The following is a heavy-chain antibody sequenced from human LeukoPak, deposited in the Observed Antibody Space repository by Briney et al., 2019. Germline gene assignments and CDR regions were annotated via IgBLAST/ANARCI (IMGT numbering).Heavy chain of an antibody. CDR3: LRDLNWSLDQ. Sequence: PGGSLRLSCAASGFTFSNYWMHWVRQAPGKGLEWVAVIWYDGSNKYYADSVKGRFTISRDNSKNTLYLQMNSLRAEDTAVYYCLRDLNWSLDQWGQGTLVTVSS. V-gene: IGHV3-33*08. CDR2: IWYDGSNK. CDR1: GFTFSNYW. D-gene: IGHD1-20*01. J-gene: IGHJ4*02.